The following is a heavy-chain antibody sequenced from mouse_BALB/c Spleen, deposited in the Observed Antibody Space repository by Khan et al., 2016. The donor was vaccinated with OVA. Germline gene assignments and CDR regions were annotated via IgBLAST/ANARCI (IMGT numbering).Heavy chain of an antibody. CDR3: AILDWDFDY. V-gene: IGHV1-52*01. CDR1: GYTFTSYW. D-gene: IGHD2-4*01. J-gene: IGHJ2*01. CDR2: IDPYDSET. Sequence: QVQLQQPGAELVRPGASVKLSCKASGYTFTSYWMNWVKQRPDQGLEWIGNIDPYDSETHYNQKFKDKAILTVDKPSNSAYMQLSSLTSEDSAVYYWAILDWDFDYWGQGTTLTVSS.